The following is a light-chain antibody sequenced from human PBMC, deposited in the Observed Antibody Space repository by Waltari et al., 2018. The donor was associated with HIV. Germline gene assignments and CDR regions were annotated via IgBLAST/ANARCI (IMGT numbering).Light chain of an antibody. J-gene: IGLJ2*01. CDR3: SSYTSGSVV. CDR2: EVS. Sequence: QSALSQPASVSGCPGQSITSSRTGLSSVVGDDDYVSWYQQHPRKAPKLMIYEVSNRPSGVSTRFSGSKSGNTASLTISGLQAEDEADYYCSSYTSGSVVFGGGTKLTVL. CDR1: SSVVGDDDY. V-gene: IGLV2-14*01.